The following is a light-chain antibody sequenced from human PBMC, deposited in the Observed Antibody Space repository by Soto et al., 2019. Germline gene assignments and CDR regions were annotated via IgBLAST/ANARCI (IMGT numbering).Light chain of an antibody. CDR2: EVS. Sequence: QSALTQPASVSGSPGQSITISCTGTSSDVGGYNYVSWYQQHPGKAPKLMIYEVSNRPSGVSNRFSGSKSGNTASLTISGLQTDDEADYYCSSYASSVTLVLFGGGTKLTVL. J-gene: IGLJ2*01. V-gene: IGLV2-14*01. CDR3: SSYASSVTLVL. CDR1: SSDVGGYNY.